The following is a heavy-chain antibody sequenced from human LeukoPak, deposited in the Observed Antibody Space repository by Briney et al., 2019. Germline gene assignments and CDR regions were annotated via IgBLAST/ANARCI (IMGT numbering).Heavy chain of an antibody. V-gene: IGHV3-53*01. CDR2: IYSGGST. Sequence: GGSLRLSCAASGFTFSSYAMSWVRQAPGKGLEWVSVIYSGGSTYYAAPVKGRFTISKDNSKNTLYLQMNSLRAEDTAVYYCARVRDSSGYWDVFDIWGQGTMVTVSS. D-gene: IGHD3-22*01. CDR1: GFTFSSYA. CDR3: ARVRDSSGYWDVFDI. J-gene: IGHJ3*02.